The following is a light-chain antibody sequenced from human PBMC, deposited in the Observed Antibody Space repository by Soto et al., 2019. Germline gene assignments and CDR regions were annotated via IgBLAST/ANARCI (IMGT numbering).Light chain of an antibody. Sequence: EIVLTQSPATLSLPPGDRATLSCRASQSISTYLAWYQQIPGRAPRLLIYDASHRATGIPARFSGSGSGTDFTLTISRLEPEDFSVYYCHQYGTAPLTFGPGTKVDIK. CDR3: HQYGTAPLT. CDR2: DAS. J-gene: IGKJ3*01. V-gene: IGKV3-11*01. CDR1: QSISTY.